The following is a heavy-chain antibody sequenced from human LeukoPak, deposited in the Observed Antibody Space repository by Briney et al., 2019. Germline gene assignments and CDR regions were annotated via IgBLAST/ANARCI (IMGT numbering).Heavy chain of an antibody. J-gene: IGHJ4*02. CDR3: AKLLYSGRYFGY. V-gene: IGHV3-23*01. CDR2: ISNSGGTT. Sequence: GGSLRLSCAASGFTFSSYAMRWVRQAPGKGLEWVSFISNSGGTTYFADSVKGRFTISRDNSKNTLYLQMKSLRAEGTAIYYSAKLLYSGRYFGYWGQGTLVTVSS. CDR1: GFTFSSYA. D-gene: IGHD1-26*01.